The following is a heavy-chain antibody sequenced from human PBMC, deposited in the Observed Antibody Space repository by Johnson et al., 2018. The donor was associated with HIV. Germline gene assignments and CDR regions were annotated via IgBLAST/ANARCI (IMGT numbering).Heavy chain of an antibody. Sequence: VQLVESGGGVVQPGGSLRLSCAASGFTFSSYAMSWVRQAPGKGLEWVSVIYSGGSTYYADSVKGRFTISRDNSKNTLYLQMNSLRAEDTAVYYCARGGIRGYSYGPGAFDIWGQGTMVTVSS. J-gene: IGHJ3*02. V-gene: IGHV3-66*01. D-gene: IGHD5-18*01. CDR1: GFTFSSYA. CDR2: IYSGGST. CDR3: ARGGIRGYSYGPGAFDI.